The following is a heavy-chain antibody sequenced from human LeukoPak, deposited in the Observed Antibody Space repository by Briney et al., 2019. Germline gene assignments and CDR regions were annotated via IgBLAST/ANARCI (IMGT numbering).Heavy chain of an antibody. CDR1: GFTFSNYA. CDR2: ISGSGGST. D-gene: IGHD6-13*01. V-gene: IGHV3-23*01. CDR3: AKVPYSSSWSKPDY. Sequence: GGSLRLSCAASGFTFSNYAMSWVRQAPGKGLEWVSAISGSGGSTYYADSVKGRFTISRDNSKNTLYLQMNSLRAEDTAVYYCAKVPYSSSWSKPDYWGQGTLVTVSS. J-gene: IGHJ4*02.